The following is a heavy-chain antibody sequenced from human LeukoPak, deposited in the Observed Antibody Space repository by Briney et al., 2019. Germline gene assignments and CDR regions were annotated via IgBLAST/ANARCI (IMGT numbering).Heavy chain of an antibody. J-gene: IGHJ3*02. CDR3: AKEVRGDAFDI. V-gene: IGHV3-7*04. Sequence: GGSLRLSCAASGFTFTNYWMSWVRQAPGKGLELVANIKQDGSEKYYVDSVKGRFTISRDNTKNTLFLQMNSLRAEDTAVYYCAKEVRGDAFDIWGQGTMVTVSS. CDR2: IKQDGSEK. D-gene: IGHD3-16*01. CDR1: GFTFTNYW.